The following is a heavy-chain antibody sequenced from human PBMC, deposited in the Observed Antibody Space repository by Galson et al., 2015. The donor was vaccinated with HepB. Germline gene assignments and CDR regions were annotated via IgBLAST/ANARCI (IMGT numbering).Heavy chain of an antibody. V-gene: IGHV3-30*18. CDR1: GFTFSSYG. Sequence: SLRLSCAASGFTFSSYGMHWVRQAPGKGLEWVAVISYDGSNKYYADSVKGRFTISRDNSKNTLYLQMNSLRAEDTAVYYCAKLFIVGATWGAFDIWGQGTMVTVSS. CDR2: ISYDGSNK. D-gene: IGHD1-26*01. J-gene: IGHJ3*02. CDR3: AKLFIVGATWGAFDI.